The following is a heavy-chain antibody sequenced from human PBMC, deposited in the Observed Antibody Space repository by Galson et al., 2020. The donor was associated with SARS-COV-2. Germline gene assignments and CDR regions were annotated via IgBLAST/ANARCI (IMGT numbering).Heavy chain of an antibody. CDR3: AKRKELDWLGELLLSNYGCGMAV. V-gene: IGHV4-59*12. CDR1: GGSISGYY. CDR2: INYSGST. Sequence: SETLSLTCTVSGGSISGYYWTWIRQPPGKGLEWIGYINYSGSTNYNPSLKSRVTMSVDTSKNQFSLKLSSVTAADTGVYYCAKRKELDWLGELLLSNYGCGMAVWGHGAKVTVS. J-gene: IGHJ6*02. D-gene: IGHD3-10*01.